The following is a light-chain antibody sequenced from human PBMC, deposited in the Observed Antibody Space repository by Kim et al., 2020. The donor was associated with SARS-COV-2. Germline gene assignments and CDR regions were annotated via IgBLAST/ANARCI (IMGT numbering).Light chain of an antibody. J-gene: IGKJ1*01. CDR1: QGISSY. V-gene: IGKV1-27*01. CDR3: QQCNGAPLT. CDR2: AAS. Sequence: SVGDRVTITCRASQGISSYLDWYQQKPGKVPKLLIYAASGLQSGVPSRFSGSGSGTDFTLTIGSLQPEDVATYYCQQCNGAPLTFGQGTQLEIK.